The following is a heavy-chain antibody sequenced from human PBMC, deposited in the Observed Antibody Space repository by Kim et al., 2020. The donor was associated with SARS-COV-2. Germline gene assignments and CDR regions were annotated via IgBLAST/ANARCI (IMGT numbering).Heavy chain of an antibody. D-gene: IGHD3-9*01. CDR3: ARGHTSDWYWFDP. CDR1: GGSVSSDSYY. Sequence: SETLSLTCTISGGSVSSDSYYWSWIRQPPGKGLEWIGYIYNSGSTNYNPSLKSRVTISIDTSKNQFSLKLRSVTAADTAVYFCARGHTSDWYWFDPWGQGTLVTVSS. V-gene: IGHV4-61*01. CDR2: IYNSGST. J-gene: IGHJ5*02.